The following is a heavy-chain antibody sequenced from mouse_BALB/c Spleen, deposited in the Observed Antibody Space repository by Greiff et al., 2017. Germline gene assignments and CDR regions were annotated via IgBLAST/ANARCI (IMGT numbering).Heavy chain of an antibody. D-gene: IGHD4-1*02. J-gene: IGHJ3*01. V-gene: IGHV14-4*02. CDR1: GFNIKDYY. CDR3: NAPTGFAY. Sequence: EVQLQQSGAELVRSGASVKLSCTASGFNIKDYYMHWVKQRPEQGLEWIGWIDPENGDTEYAPKFQGKATMTADTSSNTAYLQLSSLTSEDTAVYYCNAPTGFAYWGQWTLVTVSA. CDR2: IDPENGDT.